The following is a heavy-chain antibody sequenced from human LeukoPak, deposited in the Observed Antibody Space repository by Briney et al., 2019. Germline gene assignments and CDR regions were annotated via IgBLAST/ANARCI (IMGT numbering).Heavy chain of an antibody. CDR2: INPSGGST. J-gene: IGHJ4*02. Sequence: ASVKVSCKASGYTFTSYYMHWVRQAPGQGLEWMGIINPSGGSTSYAQKFQGRVTMTRDMSTSTVYMELSSLRSEDTAVYYCARDSLGYCSSTSCYGGLFDYWGQGTLVTVSS. CDR1: GYTFTSYY. CDR3: ARDSLGYCSSTSCYGGLFDY. D-gene: IGHD2-2*01. V-gene: IGHV1-46*01.